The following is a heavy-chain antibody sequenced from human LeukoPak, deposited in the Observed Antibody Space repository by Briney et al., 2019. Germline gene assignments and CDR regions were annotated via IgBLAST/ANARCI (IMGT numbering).Heavy chain of an antibody. D-gene: IGHD3-9*01. CDR1: GGSISGYS. V-gene: IGHV4-59*01. J-gene: IGHJ5*02. Sequence: SETLSLTCTVSGGSISGYSWSGIRQSPGKGLEWIGYIYYGGSTNYNPSLKSRLIISVDTSKNQFSMRLSSVTAADTAVYYCARTSYDKGFDPWGQGTLVTVSS. CDR3: ARTSYDKGFDP. CDR2: IYYGGST.